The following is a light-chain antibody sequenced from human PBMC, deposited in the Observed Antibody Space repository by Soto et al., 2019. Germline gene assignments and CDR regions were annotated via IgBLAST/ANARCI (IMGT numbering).Light chain of an antibody. CDR2: AAS. J-gene: IGKJ2*01. Sequence: EIVLTQSPGTLSLSPGERATLSCRASQSISSSYLAWYQQKPGQAPRLLIYAASSRATGIPDRFSGSGSGPAFTLTISRLEPEDCAVYYCQQYGSSSYTFGQGTQLEIK. CDR1: QSISSSY. CDR3: QQYGSSSYT. V-gene: IGKV3-20*01.